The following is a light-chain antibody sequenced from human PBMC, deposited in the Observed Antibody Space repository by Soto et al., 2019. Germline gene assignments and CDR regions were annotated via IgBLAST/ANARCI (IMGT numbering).Light chain of an antibody. Sequence: QSVLTQPPSASGSPGQSVTISCTGAGTDVGQYNYVSWYQQHPGKAPKLLIHHVSRRPSGVPARFSGSKSGNTASLTVSGLQTEDEADYYCSSFTTSSTLVVFGGGTKLTVL. J-gene: IGLJ2*01. CDR3: SSFTTSSTLVV. V-gene: IGLV2-8*01. CDR1: GTDVGQYNY. CDR2: HVS.